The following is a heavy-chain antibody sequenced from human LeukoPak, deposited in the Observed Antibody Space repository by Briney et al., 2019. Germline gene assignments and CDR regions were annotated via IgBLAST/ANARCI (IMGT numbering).Heavy chain of an antibody. V-gene: IGHV4-61*02. CDR1: GGSISSGSYY. D-gene: IGHD4-17*01. Sequence: SQTLSLTCTVSGGSISSGSYYWSWIRQPAGKELEWIGRIYTSGSTNYNPSLKSRVTISVDTSKNQFSLKLSSVTAADTAVYYCARDDYGDYYFDYWGQGTLVTVSS. CDR3: ARDDYGDYYFDY. CDR2: IYTSGST. J-gene: IGHJ4*02.